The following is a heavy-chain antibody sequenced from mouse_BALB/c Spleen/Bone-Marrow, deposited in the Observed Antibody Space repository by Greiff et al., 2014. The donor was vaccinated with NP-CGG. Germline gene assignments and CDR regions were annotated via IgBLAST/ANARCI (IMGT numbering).Heavy chain of an antibody. CDR3: ARSRGTTATTYCFDY. Sequence: EVKLVESGPELVKPGASVKISCKASGYTFTDYNMHWVKQSHGKSLEWIVYIYPHNGGNGYNQKFKNKATLTVDSSSSTAYMELRSLTSEDSAVYYCARSRGTTATTYCFDYWGQSTTLTVSS. D-gene: IGHD1-2*01. V-gene: IGHV1S29*02. CDR2: IYPHNGGN. CDR1: GYTFTDYN. J-gene: IGHJ2*01.